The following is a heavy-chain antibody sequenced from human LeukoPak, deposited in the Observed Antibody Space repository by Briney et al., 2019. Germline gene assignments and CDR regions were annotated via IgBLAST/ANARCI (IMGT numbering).Heavy chain of an antibody. D-gene: IGHD6-6*01. J-gene: IGHJ4*02. CDR3: ARGGEGAARPSIEDKYFDY. CDR2: INHSGST. V-gene: IGHV4-34*01. CDR1: GFSFSAAW. Sequence: PGGSLRLSCAASGFSFSAAWMNWVRQAPGKGLEWIGEINHSGSTNYNPSLKSRVTISVDTSKNQFSLKLSAVTAADTAVYYCARGGEGAARPSIEDKYFDYWGQGTLVTVSS.